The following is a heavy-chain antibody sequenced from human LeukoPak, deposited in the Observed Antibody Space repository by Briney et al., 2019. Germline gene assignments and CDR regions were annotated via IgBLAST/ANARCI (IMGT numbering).Heavy chain of an antibody. CDR1: GGTFSSYA. CDR3: ARLTGYSSGYHDY. J-gene: IGHJ4*02. D-gene: IGHD6-19*01. V-gene: IGHV1-69*04. Sequence: SVKVSCKASGGTFSSYAISWVRQAPGQGLEWMGRIIPILGIANYAQKFQGRVTITADKSTSTAYMELSSLRSEDTAVYYCARLTGYSSGYHDYWGQGTLVTVSS. CDR2: IIPILGIA.